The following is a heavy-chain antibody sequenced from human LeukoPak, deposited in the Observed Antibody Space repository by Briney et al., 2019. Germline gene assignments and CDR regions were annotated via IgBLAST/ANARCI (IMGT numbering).Heavy chain of an antibody. J-gene: IGHJ4*02. CDR3: ATGTTVTYYFDY. D-gene: IGHD4-17*01. CDR1: GFTFSSYA. V-gene: IGHV3-23*01. Sequence: GGSLRLSCAASGFTFSSYAMSWVRQAPGKGLEWVSAISGSGGSTYYADSVKGRFTISRDNSKYTLYLQMNSLRAEDTAVYYCATGTTVTYYFDYWGQGTLVTVSS. CDR2: ISGSGGST.